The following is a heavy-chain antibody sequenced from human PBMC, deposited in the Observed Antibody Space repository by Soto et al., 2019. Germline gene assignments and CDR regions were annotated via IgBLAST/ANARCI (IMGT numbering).Heavy chain of an antibody. V-gene: IGHV3-23*01. CDR2: ITATNGNT. CDR1: GFTFKAYA. CDR3: AKDEGTSSTVFDY. Sequence: QLLESGGASVQPGGSLRLSCVASGFTFKAYAMGWVRQAPGRGLEWVSSITATNGNTYYADSVRGRFTISRDNSRNSLFLQMKGLRPEDSALYYCAKDEGTSSTVFDYWGQGTRFTVPS. J-gene: IGHJ4*02. D-gene: IGHD4-4*01.